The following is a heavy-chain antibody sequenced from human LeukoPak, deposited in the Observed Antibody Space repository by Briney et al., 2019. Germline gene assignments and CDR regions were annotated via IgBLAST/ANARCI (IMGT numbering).Heavy chain of an antibody. CDR1: GYTFTSYY. V-gene: IGHV1-2*02. CDR3: ARESESSGYYSSFNY. CDR2: INPNNGGT. Sequence: GASVKVSCKASGYTFTSYYIHWVRQAPGQGLEWVGWINPNNGGTKYAQKFQGRVAMTRDRSISTAYMDLSRLRSDDTAVYYCARESESSGYYSSFNYWGQGTLVTVSS. J-gene: IGHJ4*02. D-gene: IGHD3-22*01.